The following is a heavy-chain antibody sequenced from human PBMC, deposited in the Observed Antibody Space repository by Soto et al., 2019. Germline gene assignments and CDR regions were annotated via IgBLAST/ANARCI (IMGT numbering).Heavy chain of an antibody. D-gene: IGHD3-10*01. Sequence: TSETLSLTCTVSGGSISSGGYHWSWIRQHPGKGLEWIGYIYYSGSTYYNPSLKSRVTISVDTSKNQFSLKLSSVTAADTAVYYCARSPILWFGELLNYYGMDVWGQGTTVTVSS. CDR2: IYYSGST. CDR1: GGSISSGGYH. CDR3: ARSPILWFGELLNYYGMDV. J-gene: IGHJ6*02. V-gene: IGHV4-31*03.